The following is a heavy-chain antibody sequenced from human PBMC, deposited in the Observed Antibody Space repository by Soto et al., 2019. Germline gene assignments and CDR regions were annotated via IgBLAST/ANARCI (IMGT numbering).Heavy chain of an antibody. V-gene: IGHV4-31*03. D-gene: IGHD1-26*01. CDR1: GGSISSGGYY. CDR3: AGIYSGSPGGTLRY. Sequence: QVQLQESGPGLVKPSQTLSLTCTVSGGSISSGGYYWSWIRQHPGKGLEWIGYIYYSGSTYYNPSLQSRVTIPLDASKNQFSLKLSSVPAADTAVYYCAGIYSGSPGGTLRYWGQGTLVTVSS. J-gene: IGHJ4*02. CDR2: IYYSGST.